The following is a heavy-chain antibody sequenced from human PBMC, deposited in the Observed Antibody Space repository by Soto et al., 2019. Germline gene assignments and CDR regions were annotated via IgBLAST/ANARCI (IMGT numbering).Heavy chain of an antibody. CDR2: IIPIFGTA. CDR3: ARDSSLVPYYFDY. CDR1: GGTFSSYA. D-gene: IGHD2-2*01. Sequence: SVKFSCKASGGTFSSYAISWVRQAPGQGLECMGGIIPIFGTANYAQKFQGRVTITAXXXXSXXXMXLXXLRXEXPAVYYCARDSSLVPYYFDYWGQGTLVTVSS. J-gene: IGHJ4*02. V-gene: IGHV1-69*13.